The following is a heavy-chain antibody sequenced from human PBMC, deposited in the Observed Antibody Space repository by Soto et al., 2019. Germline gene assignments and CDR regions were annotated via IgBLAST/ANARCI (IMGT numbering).Heavy chain of an antibody. CDR3: ARDKDRLQLGGNYYYAMDV. D-gene: IGHD5-12*01. V-gene: IGHV1-69*12. J-gene: IGHJ6*02. Sequence: QLQLLQSGAEEKKPRSSVTASGKASGRTFGNSVISCVRQGPVLALEWMGGCIPILPTPDYAQKFQGGVRITADESTGTAYMELASLRSEDTAVYYCARDKDRLQLGGNYYYAMDVWGQGTTVTVSS. CDR1: GRTFGNSV. CDR2: CIPILPTP.